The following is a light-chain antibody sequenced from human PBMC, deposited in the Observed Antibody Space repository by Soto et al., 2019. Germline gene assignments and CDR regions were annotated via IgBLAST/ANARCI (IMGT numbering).Light chain of an antibody. CDR1: SSDVGGYNY. J-gene: IGLJ1*01. CDR3: SSYTDRKNLV. V-gene: IGLV2-11*01. CDR2: DVS. Sequence: QSVLTQPRSVSGSPGQSVTITCTVTSSDVGGYNYVSWYQQHPGKAPKLMIYDVSKRPSGVPDRFSGSKSGNTASLTISALQAEDEADYYCSSYTDRKNLVFGTGTKVTVL.